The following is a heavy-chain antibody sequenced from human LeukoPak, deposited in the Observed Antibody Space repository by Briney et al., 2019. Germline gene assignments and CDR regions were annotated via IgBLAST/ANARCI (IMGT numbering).Heavy chain of an antibody. Sequence: GGSRRLSCQPPGFTFSTYAWSWARRAPGKGLEWVSAISPGGDRTYYADSVKGRFAISRDNSKNTLYLQMNSLRAEDTAVYYCAKSVTADPWGQGTLVTVSS. CDR3: AKSVTADP. V-gene: IGHV3-23*01. J-gene: IGHJ5*02. CDR1: GFTFSTYA. CDR2: ISPGGDRT. D-gene: IGHD4-23*01.